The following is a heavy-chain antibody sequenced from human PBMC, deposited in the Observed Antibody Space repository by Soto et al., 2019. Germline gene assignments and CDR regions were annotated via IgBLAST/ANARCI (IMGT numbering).Heavy chain of an antibody. CDR2: IIPIVGVT. V-gene: IGHV1-69*04. CDR3: ATEPPLPH. CDR1: VDTFSSYP. D-gene: IGHD1-26*01. Sequence: QVQLVQSGAEVKKPGSSMKVSCKASVDTFSSYPISWVRQAPGQGLEWMGRIIPIVGVTNYAQKFQGRVTITADKSTGTAYMELSSLRSEDAAVYYCATEPPLPHWGQGTLVTVSS. J-gene: IGHJ4*02.